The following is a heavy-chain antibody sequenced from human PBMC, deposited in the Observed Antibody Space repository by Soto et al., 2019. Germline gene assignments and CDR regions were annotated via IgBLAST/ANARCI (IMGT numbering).Heavy chain of an antibody. V-gene: IGHV4-38-2*02. D-gene: IGHD2-21*02. CDR2: IFHSGNI. J-gene: IGHJ5*02. CDR1: GYSISSGYY. CDR3: AGDSGVVVTAVGWFDP. Sequence: SETLSLTCAVSGYSISSGYYWGWIRQPPGKGLEWIASIFHSGNIYYNPSLESRVTISIDTSRNQFSLRLNSVTAADTAVYYCAGDSGVVVTAVGWFDPWGQGALVTVS.